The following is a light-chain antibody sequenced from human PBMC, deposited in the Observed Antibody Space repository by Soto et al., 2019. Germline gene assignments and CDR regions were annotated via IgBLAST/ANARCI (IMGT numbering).Light chain of an antibody. J-gene: IGKJ4*01. V-gene: IGKV1-17*01. CDR1: QDITNY. CDR3: QQLNSYPLT. CDR2: DAS. Sequence: DLQMTQSPSSLSASVGDRVTITCQASQDITNYLNWYQQKPGRAPRLLLYDASSLETGVPSRFSGSGSGTEFTLTISSLQPEDFATYYCQQLNSYPLTFGGGTKVDIK.